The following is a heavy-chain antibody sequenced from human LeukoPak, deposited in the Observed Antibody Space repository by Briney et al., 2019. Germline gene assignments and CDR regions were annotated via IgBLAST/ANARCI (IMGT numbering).Heavy chain of an antibody. J-gene: IGHJ6*03. CDR2: IYYSGST. V-gene: IGHV4-59*01. CDR1: GGSISSYY. Sequence: SETLSLTCTVSGGSISSYYWSWIRQPPGKGLEWIGYIYYSGSTNYNPSPKSRVTISVDTSKNQFSLKLSSVTAADTAVYYCARGDIVVVPAAIGNYYMDVWGKGTTVTVSS. D-gene: IGHD2-2*01. CDR3: ARGDIVVVPAAIGNYYMDV.